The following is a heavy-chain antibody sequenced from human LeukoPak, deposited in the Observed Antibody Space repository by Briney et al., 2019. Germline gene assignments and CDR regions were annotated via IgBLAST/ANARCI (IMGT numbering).Heavy chain of an antibody. J-gene: IGHJ5*02. D-gene: IGHD3-9*01. Sequence: GASVKVSCKASGYTFTSYGISWVRQAPGQGLEWMGGFIPIFGTANYAQKFQGRVTITADESTSKAYMELSSQRSEDTSVYYCAAELTGTGCFDPWGQGTLVTVSS. CDR1: GYTFTSYG. CDR3: AAELTGTGCFDP. V-gene: IGHV1-69*13. CDR2: FIPIFGTA.